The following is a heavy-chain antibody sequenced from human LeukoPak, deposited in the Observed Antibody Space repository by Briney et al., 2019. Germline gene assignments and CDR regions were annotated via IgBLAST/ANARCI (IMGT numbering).Heavy chain of an antibody. CDR1: GGSISSGGYY. V-gene: IGHV4-31*03. D-gene: IGHD3-22*01. CDR3: ARVPYYYDSSGYLNWFDP. J-gene: IGHJ5*02. CDR2: IYYSGST. Sequence: SETLSLTCTVSGGSISSGGYYWSWIRQHPGKGLEWIGYIYYSGSTYYNPSLKSRVTISVDTSKNQFSLKLSSVTAADTAVYYCARVPYYYDSSGYLNWFDPWGQGTLVTVSS.